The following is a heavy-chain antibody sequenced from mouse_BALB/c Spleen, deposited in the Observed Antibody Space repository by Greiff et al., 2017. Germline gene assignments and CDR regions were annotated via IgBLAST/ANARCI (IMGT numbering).Heavy chain of an antibody. Sequence: ESGPGLVKPSQSLSLTCTVTGYSITSDYAWNWIRQFPGNKLEWMGYISYSGSTSYNPSLKSRISITRDTSKNQFFLQLNSVTTEDTATYYCARGGDGYFDYWGQGTTLTVSS. D-gene: IGHD2-3*01. CDR2: ISYSGST. CDR1: GYSITSDYA. CDR3: ARGGDGYFDY. J-gene: IGHJ2*01. V-gene: IGHV3-2*02.